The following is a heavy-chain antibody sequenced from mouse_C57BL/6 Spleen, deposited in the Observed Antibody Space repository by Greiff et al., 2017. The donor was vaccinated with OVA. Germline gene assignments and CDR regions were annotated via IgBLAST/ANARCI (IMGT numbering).Heavy chain of an antibody. CDR3: ARFHYDYDDY. J-gene: IGHJ2*01. V-gene: IGHV14-2*01. Sequence: EVQLQQSGAELVKPGASVKLSCTASGFNIKDYYMHWVKQRTEQGLEWIGRIDPEDGETKYAPQFQGKATITADTSSNTAYLQLSILTSEDTAFYYCARFHYDYDDYWGQGTTLTVSS. D-gene: IGHD2-4*01. CDR2: IDPEDGET. CDR1: GFNIKDYY.